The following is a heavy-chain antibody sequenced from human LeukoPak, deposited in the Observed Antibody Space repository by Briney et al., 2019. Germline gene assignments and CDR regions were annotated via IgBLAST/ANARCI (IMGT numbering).Heavy chain of an antibody. CDR2: IYTSGST. J-gene: IGHJ4*02. CDR1: GGSISSYC. V-gene: IGHV4-4*07. Sequence: PSETLSLTCSVSGGSISSYCWSWIRQPAGKGLEWIGRIYTSGSTHYNPSLKGRVTMSVDTSKNQLSLKLTSLTAADTAVYYCARDRGDSSGYYPDYWGQGTLVTVSS. CDR3: ARDRGDSSGYYPDY. D-gene: IGHD3-22*01.